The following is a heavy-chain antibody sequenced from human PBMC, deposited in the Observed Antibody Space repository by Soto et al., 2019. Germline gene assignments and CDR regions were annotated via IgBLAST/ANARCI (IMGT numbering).Heavy chain of an antibody. CDR3: ARDPTGDDAFDI. J-gene: IGHJ3*02. V-gene: IGHV3-30-3*01. D-gene: IGHD7-27*01. CDR1: GFTFSSYA. CDR2: ISYDGSNK. Sequence: GGSLRLSCAASGFTFSSYAMHWVRQAPGKGLEWVAVISYDGSNKYYADSVKGRFTISRDNSKNTLYLQMNSLRAEDTAVYYCARDPTGDDAFDIWGQVTMVTVSS.